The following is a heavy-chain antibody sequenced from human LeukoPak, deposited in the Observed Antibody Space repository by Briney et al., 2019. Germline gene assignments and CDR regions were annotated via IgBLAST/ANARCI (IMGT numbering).Heavy chain of an antibody. D-gene: IGHD2/OR15-2a*01. Sequence: PSETLSLTCTVSGGSISSYYWSWIRQPPGKGLEWIGEINHSGSTNYNPSLKSRVTISVDTSKNQFSLKLSSVTAADTAVYYCARIRVIGWFDPWGQGTLVTVSS. CDR2: INHSGST. J-gene: IGHJ5*02. V-gene: IGHV4-34*01. CDR3: ARIRVIGWFDP. CDR1: GGSISSYY.